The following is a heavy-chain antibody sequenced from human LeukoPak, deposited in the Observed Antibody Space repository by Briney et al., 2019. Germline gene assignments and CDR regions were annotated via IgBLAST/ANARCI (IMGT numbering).Heavy chain of an antibody. CDR2: IKQDGSEK. J-gene: IGHJ4*02. D-gene: IGHD3-10*01. Sequence: GGSLRLSCVVSGFTFSTYTMNWVRQAPGKGLEWVANIKQDGSEKYYVDSVKGRFTISRDNAKNSLYLQMNSLRAEDTAVYYCARDRGEWSTFDYWGRGTLVTVSS. V-gene: IGHV3-7*01. CDR3: ARDRGEWSTFDY. CDR1: GFTFSTYT.